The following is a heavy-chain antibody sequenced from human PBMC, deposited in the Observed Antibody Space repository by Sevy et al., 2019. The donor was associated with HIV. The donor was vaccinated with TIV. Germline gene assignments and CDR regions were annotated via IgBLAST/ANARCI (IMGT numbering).Heavy chain of an antibody. CDR2: INPNSGGT. Sequence: ASVKVSCKASGYTFIANYMHWVRQAPGQGLEWMGWINPNSGGTNYAQKFQGRVTMTRDTSISTAYMELSRLRSDDTAVYYCAREVTSCCLFDPWGQGTLVTVSS. D-gene: IGHD2-2*01. V-gene: IGHV1-2*02. J-gene: IGHJ5*02. CDR1: GYTFIANY. CDR3: AREVTSCCLFDP.